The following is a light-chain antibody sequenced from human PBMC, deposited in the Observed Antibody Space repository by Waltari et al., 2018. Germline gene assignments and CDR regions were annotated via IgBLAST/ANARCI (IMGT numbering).Light chain of an antibody. Sequence: QSVLTQPPSASGTPGQGVTISCSGSSSNIGTNTVNWYQQLPGTAPKLLISTNNKRPSGVPDRFSGSKSGTSASVAISGLQAEDEDDYYGSTWDGSLNGQVFGGGTKLTVL. CDR2: TNN. V-gene: IGLV1-44*01. CDR3: STWDGSLNGQV. CDR1: SSNIGTNT. J-gene: IGLJ3*02.